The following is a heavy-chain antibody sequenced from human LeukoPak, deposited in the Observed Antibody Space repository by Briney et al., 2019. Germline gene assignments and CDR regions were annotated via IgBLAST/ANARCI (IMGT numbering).Heavy chain of an antibody. CDR3: ASLYCSSTSCYLFH. CDR2: IYYSGST. V-gene: IGHV4-59*08. CDR1: GGSISSYY. Sequence: SETLSLTCTVSGGSISSYYWSWIRQTPGKGLEWIGYIYYSGSTNYNPSLKSRVNISVDTSKNQFSLKLSSVTAADTALYYCASLYCSSTSCYLFHWGQGTLVTVSS. D-gene: IGHD2-2*01. J-gene: IGHJ4*02.